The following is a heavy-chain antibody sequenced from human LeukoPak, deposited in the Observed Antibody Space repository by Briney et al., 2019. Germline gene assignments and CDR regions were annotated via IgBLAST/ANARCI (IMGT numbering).Heavy chain of an antibody. CDR3: ARETSSSSWGAFDI. D-gene: IGHD6-6*01. CDR2: ISSSSSTI. Sequence: TGGSLRLSCAASGFTFSSYSMNWVRQAPGKGLEWVSYISSSSSTIYYADSVKGRFTISRDNAKNSLYLQMNSPRAEDTAVYYCARETSSSSWGAFDIWGQGTMVTVSS. V-gene: IGHV3-48*01. J-gene: IGHJ3*02. CDR1: GFTFSSYS.